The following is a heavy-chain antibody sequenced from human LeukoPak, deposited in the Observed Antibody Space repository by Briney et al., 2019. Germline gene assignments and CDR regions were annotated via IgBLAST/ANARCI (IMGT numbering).Heavy chain of an antibody. Sequence: ASVKVSCKASGYTFTSYYMHWVRQAPGQGLEWMGIINPSGDSTTYAQKFQGRVTMTRDTSASTVYMELSSLRSEDTAVYYCARDGNGSGNESGYYYYYMDVWGKGTTVTVSS. V-gene: IGHV1-46*01. CDR2: INPSGDST. CDR1: GYTFTSYY. CDR3: ARDGNGSGNESGYYYYYMDV. D-gene: IGHD3-10*01. J-gene: IGHJ6*03.